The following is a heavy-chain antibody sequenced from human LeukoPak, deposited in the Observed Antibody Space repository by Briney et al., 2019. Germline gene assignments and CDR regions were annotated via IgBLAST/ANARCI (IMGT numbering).Heavy chain of an antibody. CDR1: GGSISSYY. D-gene: IGHD2-21*01. CDR3: ATSRLEGDLGY. Sequence: SETLSLTCTVSGGSISSYYWSWIRQPPGKGLEWIGYIYYSGSTNYNPSLKSRVTISVDTSKNQFSLKLSSVTAADTAVYYYATSRLEGDLGYWGQGTLVTVSS. CDR2: IYYSGST. V-gene: IGHV4-59*08. J-gene: IGHJ4*02.